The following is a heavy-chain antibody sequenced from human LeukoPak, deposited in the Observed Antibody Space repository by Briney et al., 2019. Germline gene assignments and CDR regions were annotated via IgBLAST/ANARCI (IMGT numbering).Heavy chain of an antibody. CDR1: WFTVSNTY. Sequence: GGSLRLSCFASWFTVSNTYMNWVRPAPGKGLEWVSNLYSGGSTYHAHSVKGRFTISRDNSKNTVHLQMNSLGAEDTAVYYCARQSNYGDYDPWGQGTLVTVSS. J-gene: IGHJ5*02. V-gene: IGHV3-53*01. CDR2: LYSGGST. CDR3: ARQSNYGDYDP. D-gene: IGHD4-17*01.